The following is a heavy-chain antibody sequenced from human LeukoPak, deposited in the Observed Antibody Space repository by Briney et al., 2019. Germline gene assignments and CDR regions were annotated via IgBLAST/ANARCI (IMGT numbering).Heavy chain of an antibody. CDR3: ARDGMVWFGEFRFDY. Sequence: PGGSLRLSCAAAGFTFSNYWMHWVRQAPGKGLVWVSRIKSDGRTNYADSVKGRFTISRDNAKNTVSLQMNSLRAEDTGVYYCARDGMVWFGEFRFDYWGQGTLVTVSS. D-gene: IGHD3-10*01. J-gene: IGHJ4*02. V-gene: IGHV3-74*01. CDR1: GFTFSNYW. CDR2: IKSDGRT.